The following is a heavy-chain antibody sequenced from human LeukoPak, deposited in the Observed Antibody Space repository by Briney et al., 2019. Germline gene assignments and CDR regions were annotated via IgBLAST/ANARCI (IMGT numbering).Heavy chain of an antibody. CDR2: INSDGINT. Sequence: GGSLRLSCAASGFTFSNYWMHWVRQAPGKGLVWVSRINSDGINTSYADSVKGRFTISRDYAKNTLYLQMDSLRVEDTAMYYCAKDHSPGWFDPWGQGTLVTVSS. CDR3: AKDHSPGWFDP. D-gene: IGHD5-18*01. V-gene: IGHV3-74*01. CDR1: GFTFSNYW. J-gene: IGHJ5*02.